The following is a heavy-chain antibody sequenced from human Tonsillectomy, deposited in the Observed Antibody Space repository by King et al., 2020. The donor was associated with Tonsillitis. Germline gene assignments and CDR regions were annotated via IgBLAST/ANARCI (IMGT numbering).Heavy chain of an antibody. CDR2: ISDNGGGT. Sequence: VQLVESGGGLVQPGGSLRLSCAASEFTFSSYTMAWVRQAPGKGLEWVSGISDNGGGTFYADSVKGRFTISRDNSKSTLYLEMNSLRDEDTAFYYCAKVSQSDWLCHDWGQGALVTVSS. D-gene: IGHD3-9*01. CDR3: AKVSQSDWLCHD. J-gene: IGHJ1*01. V-gene: IGHV3-23*04. CDR1: EFTFSSYT.